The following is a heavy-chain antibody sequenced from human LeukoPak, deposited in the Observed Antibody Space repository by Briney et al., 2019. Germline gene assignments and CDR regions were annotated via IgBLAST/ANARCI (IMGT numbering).Heavy chain of an antibody. D-gene: IGHD1-26*01. CDR3: AKAANEWELLAGYFDY. CDR1: GYTFTTYG. J-gene: IGHJ4*02. CDR2: ISTYNGNI. Sequence: ASVTVSCKASGYTFTTYGISWVRQAPGQGLEWMGWISTYNGNINYAQKVQGRVTMTTDTSTSTAYMELRNLRSDDTAVYYCAKAANEWELLAGYFDYWGQGTLVTVSS. V-gene: IGHV1-18*01.